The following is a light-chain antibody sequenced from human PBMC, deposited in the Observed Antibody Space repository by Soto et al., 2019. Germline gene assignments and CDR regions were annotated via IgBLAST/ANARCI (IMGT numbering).Light chain of an antibody. CDR1: SSDVGGYNY. CDR3: SSFTSSSTLLYV. CDR2: EVS. J-gene: IGLJ1*01. V-gene: IGLV2-14*01. Sequence: QSALTQPASVSGSPGQSITISCTGTSSDVGGYNYVSWYQQHPGKAPKLMIFEVSNRPSGVSNRFSGSRSGSTASLTISGLQAEDEADYHCSSFTSSSTLLYVFGTGTKVTVL.